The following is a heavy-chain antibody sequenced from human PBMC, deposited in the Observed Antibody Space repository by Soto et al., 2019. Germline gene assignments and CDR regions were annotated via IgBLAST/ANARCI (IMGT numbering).Heavy chain of an antibody. CDR2: INPNNGAT. CDR3: ASHDPGARFDP. CDR1: RYIFTAYF. V-gene: IGHV1-2*02. J-gene: IGHJ5*02. D-gene: IGHD1-1*01. Sequence: QVQLVQSGAEVKKPGASVKVSCKAPRYIFTAYFMHWVRQAPGQGLEWMGWINPNNGATQYGLSFQGRVTMTRDTCISTAYMELSSLRSDDTAVYYCASHDPGARFDPWGQGPLVIVSS.